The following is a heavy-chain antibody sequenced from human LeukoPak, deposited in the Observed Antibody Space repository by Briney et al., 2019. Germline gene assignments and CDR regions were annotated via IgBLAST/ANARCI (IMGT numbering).Heavy chain of an antibody. CDR2: ISGSGGST. Sequence: PGGSLRLSCAASGFTFSSYAMSWVRQAPGKGLEWVSAISGSGGSTYYADSVKGRFTISRDNSKNTLYLQMNSLRAEDTAVYYCAKEVKPVTMIVVVITAHFDYWGQGTLVTVSS. J-gene: IGHJ4*02. V-gene: IGHV3-23*01. CDR3: AKEVKPVTMIVVVITAHFDY. D-gene: IGHD3-22*01. CDR1: GFTFSSYA.